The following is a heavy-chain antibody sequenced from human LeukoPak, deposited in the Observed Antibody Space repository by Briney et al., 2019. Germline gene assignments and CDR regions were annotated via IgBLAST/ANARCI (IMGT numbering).Heavy chain of an antibody. V-gene: IGHV3-30*18. J-gene: IGHJ4*02. CDR1: GFXFSSYG. D-gene: IGHD4-17*01. CDR3: AKVPHGDYAVDY. CDR2: ISYDGSNK. Sequence: PGRSLRLSCAASGFXFSSYGIHWVRQAPGKGLEWVAVISYDGSNKYYAESVKGRFTISRDNSKNTLYLQMNSLRAEDTAVYYCAKVPHGDYAVDYWGQGTLVTVSS.